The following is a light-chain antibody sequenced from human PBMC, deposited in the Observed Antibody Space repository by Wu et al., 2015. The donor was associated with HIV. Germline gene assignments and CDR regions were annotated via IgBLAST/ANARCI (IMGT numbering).Light chain of an antibody. V-gene: IGKV1-27*01. CDR2: TAS. CDR3: QKYNSSPYS. CDR1: RPIGNY. Sequence: DIQLTQSPSFLSASVGDRVTITCRASRPIGNYLAWYQQKPGKVPQLLIYTASTLQSGVPSRFSGSGSGTDFTLTISSLQPDDVATYYCQKYNSSPYSFGQGTKLEIK. J-gene: IGKJ2*03.